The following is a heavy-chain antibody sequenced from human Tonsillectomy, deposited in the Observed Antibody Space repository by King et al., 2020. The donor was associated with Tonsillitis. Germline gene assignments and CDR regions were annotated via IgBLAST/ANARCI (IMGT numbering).Heavy chain of an antibody. CDR1: GGSVSSGDYY. CDR2: IYYSGST. J-gene: IGHJ4*02. V-gene: IGHV4-61*08. Sequence: VQLQESGPGLVKPSETLSLTCTVSGGSVSSGDYYWSWIRQPPGKGLEWIGYIYYSGSTNYNPSLKSRVTMSVDTSKNQFSLKLSSVTAPDTAVYYCARDFYSSGWYYFDYWGQGTLVTVSS. CDR3: ARDFYSSGWYYFDY. D-gene: IGHD6-19*01.